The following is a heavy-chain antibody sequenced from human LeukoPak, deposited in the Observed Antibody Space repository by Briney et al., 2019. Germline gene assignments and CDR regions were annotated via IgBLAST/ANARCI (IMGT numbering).Heavy chain of an antibody. CDR2: IYWNDDK. J-gene: IGHJ4*02. D-gene: IGHD4-11*01. V-gene: IGHV2-5*01. CDR3: AHKDDYNGNAFDY. CDR1: GFSLSTNGVG. Sequence: SGPTLVKPTQTLTLTCTFSGFSLSTNGVGVGWIRQPPGKALERLGVIYWNDDKRYSPSPKSRLTISKDTSRNRVVLTITNMEPVDTATYYCAHKDDYNGNAFDYWGQGILVTVSS.